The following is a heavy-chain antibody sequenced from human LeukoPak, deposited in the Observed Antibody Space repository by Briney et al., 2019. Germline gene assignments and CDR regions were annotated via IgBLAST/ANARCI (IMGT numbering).Heavy chain of an antibody. CDR3: AKGSAAARPYYFDS. V-gene: IGHV3-53*01. J-gene: IGHJ4*02. Sequence: GGSLRLSCAASGFIVSSNYMSWVRQAPGRGLEWVSVIYSGGSTYYADSVKGRFTISRDNSRHTLSLQMNGLRADDTAVYYCAKGSAAARPYYFDSWGQGTLVAVSS. CDR1: GFIVSSNY. CDR2: IYSGGST. D-gene: IGHD6-6*01.